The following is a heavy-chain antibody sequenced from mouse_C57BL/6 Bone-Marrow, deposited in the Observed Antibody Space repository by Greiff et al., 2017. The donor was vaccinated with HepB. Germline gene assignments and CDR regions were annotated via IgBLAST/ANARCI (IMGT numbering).Heavy chain of an antibody. D-gene: IGHD1-1*01. CDR2: ISYDGSN. Sequence: EVKLMESGPGLVKPSQSLSLTCSVTGYSITSGYYWNWIRQFPGNKLEWMGYISYDGSNNYNPSLKNRISITRDTSKNQFFLKLNSVTTEDTATYYCARHGAITTVVVRYFDYWGQGTTLTVSA. CDR3: ARHGAITTVVVRYFDY. J-gene: IGHJ2*01. CDR1: GYSITSGYY. V-gene: IGHV3-6*01.